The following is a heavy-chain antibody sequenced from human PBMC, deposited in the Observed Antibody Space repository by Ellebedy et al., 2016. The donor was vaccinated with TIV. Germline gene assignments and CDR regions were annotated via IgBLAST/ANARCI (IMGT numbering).Heavy chain of an antibody. CDR2: INHSGST. V-gene: IGHV4-34*01. D-gene: IGHD3-10*01. Sequence: MPSETLSLTCAVYGGSFSGYYWSWIRQPPGKGLEWIGEINHSGSTNYNPSLKSRVTVSVDTSKNQFSLKLSSVTAADTAVYYCAREGSGSYWNSHFDYWGQGTLVTVSS. J-gene: IGHJ4*02. CDR3: AREGSGSYWNSHFDY. CDR1: GGSFSGYY.